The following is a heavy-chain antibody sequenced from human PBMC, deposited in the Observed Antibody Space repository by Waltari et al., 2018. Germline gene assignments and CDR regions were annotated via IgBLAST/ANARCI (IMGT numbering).Heavy chain of an antibody. D-gene: IGHD3-3*01. CDR3: TRGGNYDFWSHRPFVDP. V-gene: IGHV4-34*01. Sequence: QVQLQQWGAGLLGPSETLSLTCAVYGASFSGYYWGWVRQPPGKGLERIGQIRHPGSTNYNPSLKSRVTISIDTPRSQVSLRLSSVTAADTALYFCTRGGNYDFWSHRPFVDPWGQGTLVTVSS. CDR1: GASFSGYY. J-gene: IGHJ5*02. CDR2: IRHPGST.